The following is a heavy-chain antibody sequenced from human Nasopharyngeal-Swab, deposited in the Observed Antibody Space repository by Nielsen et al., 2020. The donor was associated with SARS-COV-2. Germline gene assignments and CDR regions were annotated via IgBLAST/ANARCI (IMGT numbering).Heavy chain of an antibody. CDR2: VSASGVST. D-gene: IGHD5-18*01. CDR1: GFSFSTYA. CDR3: ATRGAIQGRNCLDP. Sequence: GESLKISCAASGFSFSTYAMTWVRQAPGKELEWVSTVSASGVSTYYTDSVKGRFTISRDNSKNTLYLQMNSLRAEDTAIYYCATRGAIQGRNCLDPWGQGTLVTVSS. V-gene: IGHV3-23*01. J-gene: IGHJ5*02.